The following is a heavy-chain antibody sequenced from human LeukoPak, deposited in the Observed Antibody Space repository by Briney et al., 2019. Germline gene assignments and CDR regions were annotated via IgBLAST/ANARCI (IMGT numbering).Heavy chain of an antibody. CDR1: GGSFSGYF. Sequence: PSETLSLTCVVYGGSFSGYFWSWIRQPPGKGLEWIGEITPSGSTNYSPSLKSRVSISIDTSKRKLSLRLTSVTAADSAVYYCASSFYYDSRDYWGQGTLVTVSS. CDR3: ASSFYYDSRDY. CDR2: ITPSGST. J-gene: IGHJ4*02. V-gene: IGHV4-34*01. D-gene: IGHD3-22*01.